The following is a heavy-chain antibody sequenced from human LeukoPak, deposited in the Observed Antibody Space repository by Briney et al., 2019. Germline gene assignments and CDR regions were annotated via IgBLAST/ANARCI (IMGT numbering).Heavy chain of an antibody. CDR2: IYTSGST. V-gene: IGHV4-61*02. Sequence: SETRSLTCTVSGGSINSGSYYYHWIRQPAGKGLEWIGRIYTSGSTIYNPSLKSRVTISVDTSKNQVSLKLTSVTAADTAVYYCATSRFSGGLGRFDPWGQGTLVTVSS. D-gene: IGHD3-10*01. CDR1: GGSINSGSYY. J-gene: IGHJ5*02. CDR3: ATSRFSGGLGRFDP.